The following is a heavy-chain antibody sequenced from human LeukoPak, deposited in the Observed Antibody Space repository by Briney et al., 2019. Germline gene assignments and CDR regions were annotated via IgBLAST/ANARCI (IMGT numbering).Heavy chain of an antibody. CDR2: IWYDGSNK. CDR3: ARGKLLGPRWHVFDY. Sequence: TGRSLRLSCAASGFTFNSYGMHWVRQAPGKGLVWVAVIWYDGSNKYYADSVKGRFTIYRDNSRNTLYLQMNSLRAEETAVYYCARGKLLGPRWHVFDYGGQGTLVTVSS. V-gene: IGHV3-33*01. CDR1: GFTFNSYG. J-gene: IGHJ4*02. D-gene: IGHD3-10*01.